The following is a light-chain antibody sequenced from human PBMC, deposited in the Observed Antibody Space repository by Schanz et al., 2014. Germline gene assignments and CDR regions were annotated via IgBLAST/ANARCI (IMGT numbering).Light chain of an antibody. V-gene: IGKV3-20*01. Sequence: EIVLTQSPGTLSLSPGERATLSCRASQSISSHLAWYQQKPGQAPRLLIYGASSRATGIPDRFSGSGSGTDFTLTISRLEPEDFAVYYCQHYSLSPLFGQGTKVDI. J-gene: IGKJ1*01. CDR1: QSISSH. CDR2: GAS. CDR3: QHYSLSPL.